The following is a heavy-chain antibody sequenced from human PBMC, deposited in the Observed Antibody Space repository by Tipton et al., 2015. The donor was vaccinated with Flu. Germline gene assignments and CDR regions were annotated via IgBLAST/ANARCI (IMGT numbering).Heavy chain of an antibody. CDR3: ARDFSREGVDY. V-gene: IGHV3-48*03. D-gene: IGHD2/OR15-2a*01. J-gene: IGHJ4*02. Sequence: LSLTCVGSGFRLSDYEMNWVRQAPGKGLEWLAYMTQTGSTIHYASSVKGRFTISRDNAKNSLYLQMDSLRVEDTAVYFCARDFSREGVDYWGQGTLVTVSA. CDR2: MTQTGSTI. CDR1: GFRLSDYE.